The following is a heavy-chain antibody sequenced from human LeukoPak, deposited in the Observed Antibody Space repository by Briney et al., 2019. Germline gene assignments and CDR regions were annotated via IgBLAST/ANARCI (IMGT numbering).Heavy chain of an antibody. V-gene: IGHV3-33*01. Sequence: QTGGSLRLSCAASGFTFSSYGMHWVRQAPGKGLEWVAVIWYDGSNKYYADSVKGRFTISRDNSKNTLYLQMDSLRAEDTAVYYCARSATSIAAETYYYYYGMDVWGQGTTVTVSS. J-gene: IGHJ6*02. CDR1: GFTFSSYG. CDR2: IWYDGSNK. D-gene: IGHD6-6*01. CDR3: ARSATSIAAETYYYYYGMDV.